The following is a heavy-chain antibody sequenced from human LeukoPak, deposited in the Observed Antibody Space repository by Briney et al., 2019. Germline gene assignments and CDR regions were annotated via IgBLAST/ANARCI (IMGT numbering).Heavy chain of an antibody. V-gene: IGHV3-11*01. CDR1: GFIFSDYY. J-gene: IGHJ6*03. CDR3: ARGKTGSYYGRSYYMDV. D-gene: IGHD3-10*01. Sequence: SGGSLRLSCAASGFIFSDYYMSWIRQAPGKGLEWVSYISSSGITIYYADSVKGRFTISRDNAKNSLYLQMNSLRAEDTAVYYCARGKTGSYYGRSYYMDVWGKGTTVTISS. CDR2: ISSSGITI.